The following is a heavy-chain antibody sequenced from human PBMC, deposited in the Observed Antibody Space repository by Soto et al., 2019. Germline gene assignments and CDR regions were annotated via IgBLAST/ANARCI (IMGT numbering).Heavy chain of an antibody. J-gene: IGHJ6*02. CDR3: ARVVWGYYYGMDV. CDR1: GGSISSSNW. CDR2: IYHSGST. D-gene: IGHD2-2*01. Sequence: QLQESGPGLVKPSGTLSLTCAVSGGSISSSNWWSWVRQPPGKGLEWIGEIYHSGSTNYNPSLKSRVTISVDKSMNQFSLKLSSVTAADTAVYYCARVVWGYYYGMDVGGQGTTVTVSS. V-gene: IGHV4-4*02.